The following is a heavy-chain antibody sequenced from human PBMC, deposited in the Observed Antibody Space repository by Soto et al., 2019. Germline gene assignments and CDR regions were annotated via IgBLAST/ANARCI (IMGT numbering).Heavy chain of an antibody. CDR2: IYHSGST. CDR1: GCSISSGGYS. J-gene: IGHJ5*02. CDR3: ARAPGYSGNWFDP. Sequence: SETLSLTCAVSGCSISSGGYSWSWIRQPPGKGLEWIGYIYHSGSTYYNPSLKSRVTISVDRSKNQFSLKLSSVTAADTAVYYCARAPGYSGNWFDPWGQGTLVTV. D-gene: IGHD1-26*01. V-gene: IGHV4-30-2*01.